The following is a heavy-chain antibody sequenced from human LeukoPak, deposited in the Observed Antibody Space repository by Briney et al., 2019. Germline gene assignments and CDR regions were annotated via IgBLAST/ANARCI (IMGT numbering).Heavy chain of an antibody. CDR2: IYHSGSI. CDR3: ARPGSYFGFDY. Sequence: GSLRLSCAASGFTFSSYEMNWVRQAPGKGLEWIGEIYHSGSISYNPSLKSRVTISVDKSKNQFSLKLSSVTAADTAVYYCARPGSYFGFDYWGQGTLVTVSS. J-gene: IGHJ4*02. D-gene: IGHD1-26*01. CDR1: GFTFSSYEM. V-gene: IGHV4-4*02.